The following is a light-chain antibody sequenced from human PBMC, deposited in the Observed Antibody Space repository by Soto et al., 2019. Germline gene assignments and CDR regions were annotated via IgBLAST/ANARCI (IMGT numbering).Light chain of an antibody. CDR2: GAS. Sequence: VMTQSPATLSVSPGERATLSCRASQSVRANLDWYQQKPGQTPRLLIYGASTRATGIPARFSGSGSGTEFTLTISSLQSEDFAVYHCHQYNDWTWTFGQGTKVEIK. J-gene: IGKJ1*01. CDR1: QSVRAN. CDR3: HQYNDWTWT. V-gene: IGKV3-15*01.